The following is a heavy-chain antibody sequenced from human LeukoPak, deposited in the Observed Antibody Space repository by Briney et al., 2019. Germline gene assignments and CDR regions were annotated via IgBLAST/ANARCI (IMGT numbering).Heavy chain of an antibody. CDR2: IKQDGSEQ. V-gene: IGHV3-7*03. CDR1: GFTFSSSW. CDR3: AREYCSGGTCYSPGY. Sequence: PGGFLRLSCAASGFTFSSSWMSWVRQAPGKGLEWVANIKQDGSEQYYVDSVKGRFTISRDNAKNSLYLQMNSLRAEDSAFYYCAREYCSGGTCYSPGYWGQGTLVTVSS. J-gene: IGHJ4*02. D-gene: IGHD2-15*01.